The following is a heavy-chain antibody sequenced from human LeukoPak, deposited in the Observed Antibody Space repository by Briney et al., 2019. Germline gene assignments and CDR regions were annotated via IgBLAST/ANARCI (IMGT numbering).Heavy chain of an antibody. D-gene: IGHD1-26*01. CDR1: GGSISSYY. Sequence: PSETLSLTCTVSGGSISSYYWSWIRQPPGKGLEWIGYIYYSGSTNYNPSLKSRVTISLDTSKNQFSLKLSSVTAADTAVYYCVRTGGSFYFYYYMDVWGKGTTVTVSS. V-gene: IGHV4-59*12. CDR2: IYYSGST. J-gene: IGHJ6*03. CDR3: VRTGGSFYFYYYMDV.